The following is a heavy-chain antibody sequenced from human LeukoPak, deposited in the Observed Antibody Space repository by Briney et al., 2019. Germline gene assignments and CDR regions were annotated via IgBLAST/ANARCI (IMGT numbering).Heavy chain of an antibody. Sequence: TETLSLTCAVYGGSFSGYYWSWIRQPPGKGLEWIGEINHSGSTNYNPSLKSRVTISVDTSKNQFSLKLSSVTAADTAVYYCARVTDSGSYYFDYWGQGTLVTVSS. CDR1: GGSFSGYY. J-gene: IGHJ4*02. CDR3: ARVTDSGSYYFDY. CDR2: INHSGST. D-gene: IGHD1-26*01. V-gene: IGHV4-34*01.